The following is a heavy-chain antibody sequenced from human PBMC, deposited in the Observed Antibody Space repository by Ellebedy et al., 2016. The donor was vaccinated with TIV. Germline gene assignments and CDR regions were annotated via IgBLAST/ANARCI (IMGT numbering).Heavy chain of an antibody. CDR2: ISYDGSNK. J-gene: IGHJ4*02. Sequence: GGSLRLSCTASGFTFSSYGMHWVRQAPGKGLEWVAVISYDGSNKYYADSVKGRFTISRDNSKNTLYLQMNSLRAEDTAVYYCAREASGSSKRFAYWGQGTLVTVSS. CDR1: GFTFSSYG. D-gene: IGHD6-6*01. CDR3: AREASGSSKRFAY. V-gene: IGHV3-30*03.